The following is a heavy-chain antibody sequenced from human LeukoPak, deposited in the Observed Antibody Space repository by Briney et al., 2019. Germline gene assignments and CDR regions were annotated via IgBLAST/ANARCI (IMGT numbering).Heavy chain of an antibody. Sequence: GGSLRLSCAASGFTFDNYAMNWVRQAPGKGLEWVSYISGGGAKRHYSDSVKGRFTISRGNPKNTLYLQINNLRAEDTAMYYCAKCSAGYYNDAFDIWGRGTMVTVSS. D-gene: IGHD3-10*02. CDR3: AKCSAGYYNDAFDI. V-gene: IGHV3-23*01. J-gene: IGHJ3*02. CDR1: GFTFDNYA. CDR2: ISGGGAKR.